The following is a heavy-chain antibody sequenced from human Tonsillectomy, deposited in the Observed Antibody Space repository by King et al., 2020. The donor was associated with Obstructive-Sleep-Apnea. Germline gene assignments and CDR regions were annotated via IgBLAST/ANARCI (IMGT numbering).Heavy chain of an antibody. CDR3: APGIVGANGDYFDY. CDR1: GFTFSSYG. V-gene: IGHV3-33*01. D-gene: IGHD1-26*01. J-gene: IGHJ4*02. CDR2: IWYDGSNK. Sequence: VQLVESGGGVVQPGRSLRLSCAASGFTFSSYGMHWVRQAPGKGLEWVAVIWYDGSNKYYADSVKGRFTISRDNSKNTLYLQMNSLRAEDTAVYYCAPGIVGANGDYFDYWGQGTLVTVSS.